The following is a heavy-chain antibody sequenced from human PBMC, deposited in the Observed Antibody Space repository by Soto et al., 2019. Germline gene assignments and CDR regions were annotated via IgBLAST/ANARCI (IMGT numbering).Heavy chain of an antibody. Sequence: EVQLVESGGGLVQPGGSLRLSCAASGFTFSSYWMSWVRQAPGKGLEWVANIKQDGSEKYYVDSVKGRFTISRDNAKNSLYLQMNRLRAEDTAVYYCARADLGSGSYCSAYWGQGNLVTVSS. D-gene: IGHD3-10*01. V-gene: IGHV3-7*04. CDR1: GFTFSSYW. CDR2: IKQDGSEK. CDR3: ARADLGSGSYCSAY. J-gene: IGHJ4*02.